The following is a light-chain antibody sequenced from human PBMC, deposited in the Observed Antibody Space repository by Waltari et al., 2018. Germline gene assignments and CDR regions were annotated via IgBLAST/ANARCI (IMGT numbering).Light chain of an antibody. CDR1: SNDIGFYNR. J-gene: IGLJ1*01. CDR2: DVN. Sequence: QSALTQPPSVSGSPGQSVTISCTGSSNDIGFYNRVSWYQQTPGTTPRLIIYDVNNRPPGVPDRFSGSKSGNTASLTISGLQAEDEADYYCNSRTSTSTMYVFGSGTTVTV. CDR3: NSRTSTSTMYV. V-gene: IGLV2-18*02.